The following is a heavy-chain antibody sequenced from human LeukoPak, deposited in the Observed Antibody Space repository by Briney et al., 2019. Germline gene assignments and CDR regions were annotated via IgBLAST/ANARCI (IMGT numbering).Heavy chain of an antibody. CDR1: GGSFSGYY. Sequence: PSETLSLTCAVYGGSFSGYYWSWIRQPPGKGLEWIGEINHSGSTNYNPSLKSRVTISVDTSKNQFSLKLSSVTAADTAVYYCAREMDTAMATYLDYWGQGTLVTVSS. CDR2: INHSGST. J-gene: IGHJ4*02. D-gene: IGHD5-18*01. V-gene: IGHV4-34*09. CDR3: AREMDTAMATYLDY.